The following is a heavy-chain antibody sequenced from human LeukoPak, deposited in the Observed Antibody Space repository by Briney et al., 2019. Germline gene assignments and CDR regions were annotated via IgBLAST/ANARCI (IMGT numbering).Heavy chain of an antibody. V-gene: IGHV3-30*02. Sequence: GGSLRLSCAASGFTFSSYGMHWVRQAPGKGLEWVAFIRYDGSNKYYADSVKGRFTISRDNSKNTLYLQMNSLRAEDTAVYYCATLITIFGVVSPRFDYWGQGTLVTVSS. CDR2: IRYDGSNK. D-gene: IGHD3-3*01. CDR1: GFTFSSYG. J-gene: IGHJ4*02. CDR3: ATLITIFGVVSPRFDY.